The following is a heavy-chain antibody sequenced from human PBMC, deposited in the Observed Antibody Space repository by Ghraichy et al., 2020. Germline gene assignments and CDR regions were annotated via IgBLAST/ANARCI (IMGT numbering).Heavy chain of an antibody. D-gene: IGHD6-13*01. J-gene: IGHJ4*02. Sequence: GESLNISCAASGFTFSSYGMHWVRQAPGKGLEWVAFIWYDGSNKYYADSVKGRFTISRDNSKNTLYLQMNSLRGEDTAVYYCATHGGYSSSWTGYYWGQGTLVTVSS. CDR3: ATHGGYSSSWTGYY. CDR1: GFTFSSYG. V-gene: IGHV3-33*08. CDR2: IWYDGSNK.